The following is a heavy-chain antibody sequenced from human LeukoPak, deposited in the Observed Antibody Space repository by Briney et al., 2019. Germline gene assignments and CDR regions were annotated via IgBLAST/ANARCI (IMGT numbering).Heavy chain of an antibody. D-gene: IGHD5-18*01. Sequence: GGSLRLSCAASGFTFSSYAMSWVRQAPGKGLEWVSAISGSGGSTYYADSVKGRFTISRDNSENTLYLQMNSLRAEDTAVYYCAISAMVTDWYFDLWGRGTLVTVSS. CDR1: GFTFSSYA. J-gene: IGHJ2*01. CDR3: AISAMVTDWYFDL. CDR2: ISGSGGST. V-gene: IGHV3-23*01.